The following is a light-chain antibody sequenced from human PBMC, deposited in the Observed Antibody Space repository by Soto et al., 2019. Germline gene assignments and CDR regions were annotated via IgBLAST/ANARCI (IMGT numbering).Light chain of an antibody. V-gene: IGLV2-14*03. Sequence: QSALTQPASVSGSPGQSITIFCTGTSSDVGAYDYVSWYQQHPDKAPKLMIYEVSNRPSGVSDCFSGSKSVNTATLTISGLQAEDEADYYCSSYTSSSTRVFGTGTKLTVL. CDR3: SSYTSSSTRV. CDR1: SSDVGAYDY. CDR2: EVS. J-gene: IGLJ1*01.